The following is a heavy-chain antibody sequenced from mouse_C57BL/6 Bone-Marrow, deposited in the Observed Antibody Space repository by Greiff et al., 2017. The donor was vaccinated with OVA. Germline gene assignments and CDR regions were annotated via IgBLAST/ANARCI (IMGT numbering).Heavy chain of an antibody. CDR2: IDPSDSET. V-gene: IGHV1-52*01. CDR3: ARRGDYYGSSFDY. Sequence: VQLQQPGAELVRPGSSVKLSCKASGYTFTSYWMHWVKQRPIQGLEWIGNIDPSDSETHYNQKFKDKATLTVDKSSSTAYMQLSSLTSEDSAVYYCARRGDYYGSSFDYWGLGTTLTVSS. J-gene: IGHJ2*01. CDR1: GYTFTSYW. D-gene: IGHD1-1*01.